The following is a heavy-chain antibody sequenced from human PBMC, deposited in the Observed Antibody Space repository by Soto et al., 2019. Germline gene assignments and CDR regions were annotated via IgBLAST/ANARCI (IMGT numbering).Heavy chain of an antibody. CDR2: IYYSGST. CDR3: ARASDPYYYDSSGYYFDY. CDR1: GGSISSYY. Sequence: SETLSLTCTVSGGSISSYYWSWIRQPPGKGLEWIGYIYYSGSTNYNPSLKSRVTISVDRSKNQFSLKLSSVTAADTAAYYCARASDPYYYDSSGYYFDYWGQGTLVTVSS. D-gene: IGHD3-22*01. J-gene: IGHJ4*02. V-gene: IGHV4-59*12.